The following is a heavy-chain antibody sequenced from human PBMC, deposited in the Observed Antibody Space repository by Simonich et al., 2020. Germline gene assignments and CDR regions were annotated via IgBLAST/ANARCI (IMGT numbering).Heavy chain of an antibody. CDR3: ARGGRYRSSTSCYYYYYYMDV. J-gene: IGHJ6*03. V-gene: IGHV4-59*12. Sequence: QVQLQESGPGLVKPSETLSLTCTVSGGSISSYYWSWIRQPPGKGLEWIGYIYYSGSTNYNPSLKSRVTISVDTSKNQFSLKLSSVTAADTAVYYCARGGRYRSSTSCYYYYYYMDVWGKGTTVTVSS. CDR2: IYYSGST. D-gene: IGHD2-2*01. CDR1: GGSISSYY.